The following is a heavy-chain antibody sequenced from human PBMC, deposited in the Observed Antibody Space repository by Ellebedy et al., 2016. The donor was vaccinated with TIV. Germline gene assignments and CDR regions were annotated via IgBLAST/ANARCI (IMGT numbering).Heavy chain of an antibody. J-gene: IGHJ4*02. D-gene: IGHD3-22*01. CDR3: ARGDKYYYDSSGYCYTY. CDR1: GYTFTSYY. CDR2: INPSGGSS. V-gene: IGHV1-46*01. Sequence: ASVKVSCKASGYTFTSYYMYWVRQAPGQGLEWMGIINPSGGSSNYAQKSQGRVTMTRDTSTSTVYMELSSLRSEDTAVYYCARGDKYYYDSSGYCYTYWGQGTLVTVSS.